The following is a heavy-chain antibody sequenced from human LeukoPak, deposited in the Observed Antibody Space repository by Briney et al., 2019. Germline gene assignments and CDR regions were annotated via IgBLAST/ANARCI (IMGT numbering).Heavy chain of an antibody. J-gene: IGHJ6*02. V-gene: IGHV1-69*13. CDR2: IIPIFGTA. CDR1: GGTFSSYA. Sequence: SVKVSCKASGGTFSSYAISWVRRAPGQGLEWMGGIIPIFGTANYAQKFQGRVTITADESTSTAYMELSSLRSEDTAVYYCARVSNASRAVGVVKTLYGMDVWGQGTTVTVSS. D-gene: IGHD3-3*01. CDR3: ARVSNASRAVGVVKTLYGMDV.